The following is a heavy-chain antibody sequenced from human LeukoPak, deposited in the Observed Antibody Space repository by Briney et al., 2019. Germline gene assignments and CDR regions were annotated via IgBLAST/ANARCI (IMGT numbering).Heavy chain of an antibody. V-gene: IGHV3-23*01. Sequence: GASLRLSCAASGFTFSNYAMSWVRQAPGKGLEWVSAVSGRDTSTYYADSVKGRFTISRDNSKNTLYLQMNNLRAEDTALYYCAKDRGPGVVYYYGMDVWGKGTTVTVSS. D-gene: IGHD3-3*01. CDR3: AKDRGPGVVYYYGMDV. J-gene: IGHJ6*04. CDR2: VSGRDTST. CDR1: GFTFSNYA.